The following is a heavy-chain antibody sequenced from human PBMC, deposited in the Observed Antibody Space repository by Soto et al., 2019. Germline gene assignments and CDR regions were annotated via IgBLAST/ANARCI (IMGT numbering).Heavy chain of an antibody. V-gene: IGHV3-23*01. Sequence: EVQLLESGGGLVQPGGSLRLSCAASGSTFSSYAMSWVRQAPGKGLEWVSAISGSGGSTYYADSVKGRFTISRDNSKNTLYLQMNSLRAEDTAVYYCANGGGYSSGWQYYFDYWGQGPLVTVSS. J-gene: IGHJ4*02. D-gene: IGHD6-19*01. CDR1: GSTFSSYA. CDR3: ANGGGYSSGWQYYFDY. CDR2: ISGSGGST.